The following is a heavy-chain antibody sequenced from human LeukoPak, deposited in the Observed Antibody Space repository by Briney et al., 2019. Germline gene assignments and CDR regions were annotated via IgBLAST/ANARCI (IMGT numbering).Heavy chain of an antibody. J-gene: IGHJ4*02. CDR1: GGSISSSSYY. Sequence: SETLSLTCTVSGGSISSSSYYWGWIRQPPGKWMEWNGSIYYSGSTYYNPSLKSRVTISVDTSKNQFSLKLSSVTAADTAVYYCARRGYDSSGYYDYWGEATLVTVSS. CDR3: ARRGYDSSGYYDY. CDR2: IYYSGST. V-gene: IGHV4-39*01. D-gene: IGHD3-22*01.